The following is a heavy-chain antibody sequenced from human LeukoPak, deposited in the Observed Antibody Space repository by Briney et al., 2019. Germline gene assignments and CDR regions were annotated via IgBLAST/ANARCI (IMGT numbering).Heavy chain of an antibody. CDR1: VYTFTAYY. D-gene: IGHD2-15*01. CDR3: ARAIDVAATPDY. Sequence: ASVKVSCKASVYTFTAYYMHCVRQAPGQGLEWMGWINPNSGGTDYAQKFQGRVTMTRDTSITTAYMELSRLRSDDTAVYYCARAIDVAATPDYWGQGSLVTVSS. J-gene: IGHJ4*02. CDR2: INPNSGGT. V-gene: IGHV1-2*02.